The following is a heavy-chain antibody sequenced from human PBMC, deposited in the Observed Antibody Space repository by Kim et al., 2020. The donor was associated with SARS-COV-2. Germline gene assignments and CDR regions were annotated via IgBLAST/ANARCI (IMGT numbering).Heavy chain of an antibody. D-gene: IGHD5-12*01. V-gene: IGHV1-58*01. J-gene: IGHJ3*02. Sequence: SVKVSCKASGFTFTSSAVQWVRQARGQRLEWIGWIVVGSGNTNYAQKFQERVTITRDMSTSTAYMELSSLRSEDTAVYYCAASGARRWLQLGDAFDIWGQGTMVTVSS. CDR2: IVVGSGNT. CDR3: AASGARRWLQLGDAFDI. CDR1: GFTFTSSA.